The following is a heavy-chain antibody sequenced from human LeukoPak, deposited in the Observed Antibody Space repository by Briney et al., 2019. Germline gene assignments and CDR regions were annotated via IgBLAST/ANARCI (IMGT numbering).Heavy chain of an antibody. Sequence: SGTLSLTCTVSGGSISSSSYYWGWIRQPPGKGLEWIGSIYYSGSTYYNPSLKSRVTISVDTSKNQFSLKLSSVTAADTAVYYCASPGGGSCSGGSCYSTWYFDLWGRGTLVTVSS. CDR2: IYYSGST. V-gene: IGHV4-39*01. CDR1: GGSISSSSYY. J-gene: IGHJ2*01. D-gene: IGHD2-15*01. CDR3: ASPGGGSCSGGSCYSTWYFDL.